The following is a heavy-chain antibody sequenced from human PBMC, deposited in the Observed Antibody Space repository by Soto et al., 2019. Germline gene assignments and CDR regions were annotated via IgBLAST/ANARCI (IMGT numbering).Heavy chain of an antibody. CDR2: IDPSDSQT. CDR3: ARQIYDSDTGPNFQYYFDS. Sequence: GESLKISCKGSGYSFAGYWITWVRQKPGKGLEWMGRIDPSDSQTYYSPSFRGHVTISATKSITTVFLQRSSLRASDTAMYYCARQIYDSDTGPNFQYYFDSWGQGTPVTVSS. D-gene: IGHD3-22*01. J-gene: IGHJ4*02. V-gene: IGHV5-10-1*01. CDR1: GYSFAGYW.